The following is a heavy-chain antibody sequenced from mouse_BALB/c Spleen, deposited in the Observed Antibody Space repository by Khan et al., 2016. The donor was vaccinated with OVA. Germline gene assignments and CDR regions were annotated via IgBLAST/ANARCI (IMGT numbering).Heavy chain of an antibody. CDR2: INPHIGET. V-gene: IGHV1-20*02. Sequence: EVELVESGPELVKPGASVKISCKASGYSFTGYFMNWVMQSHGKSLEWIGRINPHIGETFYNQKFKGKATLTVDESSSTAHMELRSLASEDSAVYYCARIYGSDFDDWGQGTPLTVSS. D-gene: IGHD1-1*01. CDR1: GYSFTGYF. J-gene: IGHJ2*01. CDR3: ARIYGSDFDD.